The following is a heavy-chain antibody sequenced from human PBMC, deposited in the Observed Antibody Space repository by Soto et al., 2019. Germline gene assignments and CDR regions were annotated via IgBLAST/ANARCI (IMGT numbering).Heavy chain of an antibody. V-gene: IGHV3-23*01. CDR3: AKAKIVSPPIYGLDV. CDR2: ISDNGGSA. CDR1: GFPFNTYA. J-gene: IGHJ6*02. Sequence: GGSLILSCAASGFPFNTYAMTWVRQAPGKGLEWVSSISDNGGSAHYADSVMGRFTMSRDNFNDILYLQLSGLRAEDSAVYFCAKAKIVSPPIYGLDVWGQGTTVTVSS. D-gene: IGHD2-15*01.